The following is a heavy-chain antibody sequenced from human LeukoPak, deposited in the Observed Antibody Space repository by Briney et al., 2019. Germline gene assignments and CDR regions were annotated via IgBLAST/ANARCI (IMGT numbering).Heavy chain of an antibody. CDR2: IWYDGSNK. CDR3: ARELGIAVAGFDY. J-gene: IGHJ4*02. CDR1: GFTFSSYG. Sequence: GRSLRLSCAASGFTFSSYGMHWVHQAPGKGLEWVAVIWYDGSNKYYADSVKGRFTISRDNSKNTLYLQMNSLRAEDAAVYYCARELGIAVAGFDYWGQGTLVTVSS. V-gene: IGHV3-33*01. D-gene: IGHD6-19*01.